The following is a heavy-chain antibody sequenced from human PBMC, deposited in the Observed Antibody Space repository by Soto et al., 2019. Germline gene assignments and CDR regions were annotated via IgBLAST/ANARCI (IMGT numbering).Heavy chain of an antibody. D-gene: IGHD3-22*01. V-gene: IGHV3-30*18. J-gene: IGHJ4*02. CDR1: GFTFSSYG. CDR2: ISYDGSNK. Sequence: GGSLRLSCAASGFTFSSYGMHWVRQAPGKGLEWVAVISYDGSNKYYADSVKGRFTISRDNSKNTLYLQMNSLRAEDTAVYYCANEPLVVNTPISIDSWGQGTMVTVSS. CDR3: ANEPLVVNTPISIDS.